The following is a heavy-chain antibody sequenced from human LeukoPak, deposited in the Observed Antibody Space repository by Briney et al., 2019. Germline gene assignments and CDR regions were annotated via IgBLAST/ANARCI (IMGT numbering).Heavy chain of an antibody. V-gene: IGHV3-74*01. CDR2: IESDGSST. D-gene: IGHD2-21*02. CDR3: ARGPATALCDY. Sequence: AGRSLRLSCAASGFTFSSYWMHWVRQAPGKGLVWVSRIESDGSSTTYADSVKGRFTISRDNAKNTLYLQMNSLRAEDTAVYYCARGPATALCDYWGQGTLVTASS. J-gene: IGHJ4*02. CDR1: GFTFSSYW.